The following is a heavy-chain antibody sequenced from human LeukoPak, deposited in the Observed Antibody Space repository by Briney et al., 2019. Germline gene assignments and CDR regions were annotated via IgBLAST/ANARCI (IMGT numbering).Heavy chain of an antibody. J-gene: IGHJ4*02. CDR3: ARDLYRTVVVPHYFDY. V-gene: IGHV3-23*01. D-gene: IGHD3-22*01. Sequence: PGGSLRLSCAASGFTFSHSAMSWVRQAPGKGLEWISTISGSGSDINYADSVRGRLIISRDNSKNTLFLQMNSLRAADTAVYYCARDLYRTVVVPHYFDYWGQGTLVTVSS. CDR1: GFTFSHSA. CDR2: ISGSGSDI.